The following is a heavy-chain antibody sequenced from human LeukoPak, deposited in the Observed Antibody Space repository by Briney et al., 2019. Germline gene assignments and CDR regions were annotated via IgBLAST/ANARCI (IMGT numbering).Heavy chain of an antibody. CDR2: ISYDVGRK. D-gene: IGHD3-22*01. V-gene: IGHV3-30*18. J-gene: IGHJ4*02. CDR3: AKDDYYDTSGYRD. CDR1: GFTFSSYG. Sequence: PGGSLRLSCAASGFTFSSYGMHWVRQAPGKGLEWVAVISYDVGRKYYADSVKGRFTISRDNSKNTLYLQMNSPRAEDTAVYYCAKDDYYDTSGYRDWGQGTLVTVSS.